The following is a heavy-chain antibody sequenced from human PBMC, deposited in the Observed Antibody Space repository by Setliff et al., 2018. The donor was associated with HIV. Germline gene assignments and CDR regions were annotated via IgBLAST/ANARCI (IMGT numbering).Heavy chain of an antibody. D-gene: IGHD6-19*01. CDR1: GLTFSNYG. Sequence: PGGSLRLSCAASGLTFSNYGMYWVRQAPGKGLEWVAFIRYDGSNKYHADSVRGRLTISRDNSKNTLYLQMNSLRPEDTAVYYCARGSSGWGMDFYYYYMDVWGEGTTVTVSS. CDR3: ARGSSGWGMDFYYYYMDV. CDR2: IRYDGSNK. J-gene: IGHJ6*03. V-gene: IGHV3-30*02.